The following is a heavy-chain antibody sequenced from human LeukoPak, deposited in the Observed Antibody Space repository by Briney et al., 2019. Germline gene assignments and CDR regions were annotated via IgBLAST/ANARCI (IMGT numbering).Heavy chain of an antibody. J-gene: IGHJ4*02. D-gene: IGHD6-19*01. CDR1: GFTFSNAW. CDR3: ARVRAVAGRQENFDY. Sequence: GGSLRLSCAASGFTFSNAWMSWVRQAPGKGLEWVANIKQDGSEKYYVDSVKGRFTISRDNAKNSLYLQMNSLRAEDTAVYYCARVRAVAGRQENFDYWGQGTLVTVPS. CDR2: IKQDGSEK. V-gene: IGHV3-7*03.